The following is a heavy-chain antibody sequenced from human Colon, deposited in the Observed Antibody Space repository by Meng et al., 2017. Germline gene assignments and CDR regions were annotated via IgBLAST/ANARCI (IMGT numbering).Heavy chain of an antibody. J-gene: IGHJ4*02. Sequence: QVQLQESCPGVVKPSQTLSVTGTISGGSINSADYYWNWIRQSPGKGLEWLGYIHSSGNTYYTPSLKSRLTMSLDTSKNQFSLRLTSVTAADTAVYYCARNPVIPDARTFDFWGQGPLVTVSS. V-gene: IGHV4-30-4*01. CDR1: GGSINSADYY. CDR2: IHSSGNT. CDR3: ARNPVIPDARTFDF. D-gene: IGHD2-2*01.